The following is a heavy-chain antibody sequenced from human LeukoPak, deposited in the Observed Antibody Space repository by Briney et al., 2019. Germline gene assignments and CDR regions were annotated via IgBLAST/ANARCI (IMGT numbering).Heavy chain of an antibody. CDR2: ISSSSTGTM. V-gene: IGHV3-48*01. CDR3: VRGYSYGFPY. CDR1: GFCLSTYS. D-gene: IGHD5-18*01. Sequence: GGSLRLSCATSGFCLSTYSMSWVRQAPGEGLEWISYISSSSTGTMYYADSMKGRFTISRDTAKNSLYLQMNSLRAEDTAVYYCVRGYSYGFPYWGQGTLVTVSS. J-gene: IGHJ4*02.